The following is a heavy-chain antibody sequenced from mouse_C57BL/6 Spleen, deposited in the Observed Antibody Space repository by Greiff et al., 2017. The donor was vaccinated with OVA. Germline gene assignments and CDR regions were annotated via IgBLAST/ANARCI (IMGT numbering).Heavy chain of an antibody. V-gene: IGHV1-54*01. D-gene: IGHD1-3*01. CDR2: IYPGSGGT. CDR3: ARGLISDLDDFDY. J-gene: IGHJ2*01. Sequence: QVQLQQSGAELVRPGTSVKVSCKASGYAFTNYLIEWVKQRPGQGLEWIGVIYPGSGGTNYNEKFKGKATLTADKSSSTAYMQLSSLTSEDSAVYDCARGLISDLDDFDYWGQGTTLTVSS. CDR1: GYAFTNYL.